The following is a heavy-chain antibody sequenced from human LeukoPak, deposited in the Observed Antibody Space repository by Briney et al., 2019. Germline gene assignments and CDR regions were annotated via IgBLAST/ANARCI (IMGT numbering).Heavy chain of an antibody. CDR3: TKDFSTDAGGGPGSAP. J-gene: IGHJ5*02. CDR2: IKPNSGVT. D-gene: IGHD2-15*01. CDR1: GYTFTAYS. V-gene: IGHV1-2*02. Sequence: ASVKVSCKASGYTFTAYSMHWVRQAPGQGLEWMGWIKPNSGVTNYAQRFQARVTMTSDMSISTAYMELNSLTSDDTAVYYFTKDFSTDAGGGPGSAPWPQRTLVIVSS.